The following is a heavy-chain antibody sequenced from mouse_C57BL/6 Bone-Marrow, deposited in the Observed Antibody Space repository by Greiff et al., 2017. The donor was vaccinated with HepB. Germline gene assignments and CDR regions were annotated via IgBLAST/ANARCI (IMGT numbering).Heavy chain of an antibody. CDR2: IWGVGST. J-gene: IGHJ3*01. Sequence: VKVVESGPGLVAPSQSLSITCTVSGFSLTSYGVDWVRQSPGKGLEWLGVIWGVGSTNYNSALKSRLSISKDNSKSQVFLKMNSLQTDDTAMYYCASRLGLGSWFAYWGQGTLVTVCA. V-gene: IGHV2-6*01. CDR1: GFSLTSYG. CDR3: ASRLGLGSWFAY. D-gene: IGHD4-1*01.